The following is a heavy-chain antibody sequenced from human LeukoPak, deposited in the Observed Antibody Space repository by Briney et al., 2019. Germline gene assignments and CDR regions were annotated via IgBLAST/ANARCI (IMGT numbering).Heavy chain of an antibody. CDR1: GGSISSSSYY. CDR2: SYYSGST. J-gene: IGHJ6*03. Sequence: SETLSLTCTVSGGSISSSSYYWGWIRQPPGKGLEWIGYSYYSGSTNDTPSRQSRVTISVDTSKNQFSLKLSSVTAADTAVYYCARLGRSSWYPYYYYYMDVWGKGTTVTISS. V-gene: IGHV4-61*05. D-gene: IGHD6-13*01. CDR3: ARLGRSSWYPYYYYYMDV.